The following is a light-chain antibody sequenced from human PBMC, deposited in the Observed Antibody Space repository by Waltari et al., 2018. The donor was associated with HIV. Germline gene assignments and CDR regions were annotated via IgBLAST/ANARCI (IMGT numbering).Light chain of an antibody. CDR3: QQYFVTPLT. V-gene: IGKV1-NL1*01. CDR1: HGISNS. Sequence: DIQMTQSPSSLSASVGDRVTITCRASHGISNSIAWYQQKPGKAPKLLLHSASRLESGVPPRFSGSGAGADYSLTISSLQPEDVATYSCQQYFVTPLTFGGGTKVEIK. J-gene: IGKJ4*01. CDR2: SAS.